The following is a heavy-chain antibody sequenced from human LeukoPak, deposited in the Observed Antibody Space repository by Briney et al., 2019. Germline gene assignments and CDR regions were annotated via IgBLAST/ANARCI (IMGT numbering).Heavy chain of an antibody. D-gene: IGHD5-18*01. V-gene: IGHV3-48*03. CDR1: GFTFSSYG. CDR2: ISSSGSTI. J-gene: IGHJ4*02. CDR3: ARQLWPPFDY. Sequence: GGSLRLSCAASGFTFSSYGMNWVRQAPGKGLEWVSYISSSGSTIYYADSVKGRFTISRDNAKNSLYLQMNSLRAEDTALYYCARQLWPPFDYWGQGTLVTVSS.